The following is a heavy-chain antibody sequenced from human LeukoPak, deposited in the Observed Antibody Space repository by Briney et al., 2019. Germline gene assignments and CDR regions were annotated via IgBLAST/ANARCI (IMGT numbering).Heavy chain of an antibody. Sequence: SGTLSLTCTVSAGSISSYFWSWVRQPAGKGLEWIGRIYSSGSTNYNPSLMSRVTMSVDTSKNQFSLRLSSVTAADTAVYYCARSGSSWGHGMDVWGQGTTVTVSS. CDR2: IYSSGST. D-gene: IGHD6-13*01. CDR3: ARSGSSWGHGMDV. V-gene: IGHV4-4*07. J-gene: IGHJ6*02. CDR1: AGSISSYF.